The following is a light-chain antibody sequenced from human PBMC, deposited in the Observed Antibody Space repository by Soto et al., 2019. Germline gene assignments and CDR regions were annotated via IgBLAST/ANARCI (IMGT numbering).Light chain of an antibody. CDR1: QSLRSG. J-gene: IGKJ1*01. Sequence: PGESATLSRRASQSLRSGALAXXQXXPXXXXXIXXYGASTRATGIPGRFSGSGSDREFTLTISGLQSEDFAVYYCQQYNIWPPWTFGQGTKVDI. V-gene: IGKV3-15*01. CDR2: GAS. CDR3: QQYNIWPPWT.